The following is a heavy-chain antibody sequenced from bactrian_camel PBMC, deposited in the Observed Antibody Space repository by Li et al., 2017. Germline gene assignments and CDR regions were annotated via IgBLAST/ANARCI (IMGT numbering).Heavy chain of an antibody. J-gene: IGHJ4*01. CDR3: AALYTGISGCYSTSLAPASFDY. V-gene: IGHV3S53*01. Sequence: VQLVESGGGSVQAGGSLRLSCAAASGYSAVTLCMGWFRQAPGKEREGVAVINRRGTTNYADSVKGRFTISKVNAEKTLYLQMNSLKPEDTAIYYCAALYTGISGCYSTSLAPASFDYWGQGTQVTVS. CDR1: GYSAVTLC. CDR2: INRRGTT. D-gene: IGHD2*01.